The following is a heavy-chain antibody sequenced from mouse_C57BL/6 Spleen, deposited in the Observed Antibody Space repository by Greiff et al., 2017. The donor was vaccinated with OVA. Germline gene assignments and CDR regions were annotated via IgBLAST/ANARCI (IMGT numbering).Heavy chain of an antibody. D-gene: IGHD4-1*01. Sequence: QVQLKESGAELVKPGASVKMSCKASGYTFTTYPIEWMKQNHGKSLEWIGNFHPYNDDTKYNEKFKGKATLTVEKSSSTVYLELSRLTSDDSAVYYCARSGLGYWYFDVWGTGTTVTVSS. CDR1: GYTFTTYP. CDR3: ARSGLGYWYFDV. J-gene: IGHJ1*03. CDR2: FHPYNDDT. V-gene: IGHV1-47*01.